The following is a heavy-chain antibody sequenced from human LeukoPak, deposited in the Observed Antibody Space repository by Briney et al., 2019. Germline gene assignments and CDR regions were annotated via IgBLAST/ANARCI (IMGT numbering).Heavy chain of an antibody. CDR3: AKDRNRELYYYYYGMDV. J-gene: IGHJ6*04. V-gene: IGHV3-30*18. Sequence: GGSLRLSCAASGFTFSSYGMHWVRQAPDKGLEWVAVISYDGSNKYYADSVKGRFTISRDNSKNTLYLQMNSLRAEDTAVYYCAKDRNRELYYYYYGMDVWGKGTTVTVSS. D-gene: IGHD1-26*01. CDR2: ISYDGSNK. CDR1: GFTFSSYG.